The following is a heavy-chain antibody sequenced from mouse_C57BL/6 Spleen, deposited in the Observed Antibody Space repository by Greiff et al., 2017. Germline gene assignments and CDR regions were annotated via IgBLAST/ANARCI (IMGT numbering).Heavy chain of an antibody. V-gene: IGHV1-80*01. CDR3: ARVGDGYFYAMDY. CDR1: GYAFSSYW. D-gene: IGHD2-3*01. CDR2: IYPGDGDT. J-gene: IGHJ4*01. Sequence: VQLQQSGAELVKPGASVKISCKASGYAFSSYWMNWVKQRPGKGLEWIGQIYPGDGDTNYNGKFKGKATLTADKSSSTAYMQLSSLTSEDSAVYFCARVGDGYFYAMDYWGQGTSVTVSS.